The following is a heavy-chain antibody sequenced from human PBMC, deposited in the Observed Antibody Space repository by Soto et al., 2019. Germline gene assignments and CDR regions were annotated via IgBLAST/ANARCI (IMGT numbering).Heavy chain of an antibody. CDR1: GGSISSYY. V-gene: IGHV4-59*01. CDR2: IYYSGST. D-gene: IGHD3-10*01. J-gene: IGHJ4*02. CDR3: ARDSGITMVRGGIDY. Sequence: SETLSLTCTVSGGSISSYYWSWIRQPPGKGLEWIGYIYYSGSTNYNPSLKSRVTISVDTSKNQFSLKLSSVTAADTAVYHCARDSGITMVRGGIDYWGQGTLVTVSS.